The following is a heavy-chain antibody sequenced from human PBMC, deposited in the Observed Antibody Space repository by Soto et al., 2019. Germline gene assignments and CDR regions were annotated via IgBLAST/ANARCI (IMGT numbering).Heavy chain of an antibody. J-gene: IGHJ4*02. CDR1: GESFSGYY. CDR3: ATQKRGYYGSGSHSYFDY. Sequence: SETLSLTCAVYGESFSGYYWSWIRQPPGKGLEWIGEINHSGSTNYNPSLKSRVTISVDTSKNQFSLKLSSVTAADTAVYYCATQKRGYYGSGSHSYFDYWGQGTLVTVSS. D-gene: IGHD3-10*01. V-gene: IGHV4-34*01. CDR2: INHSGST.